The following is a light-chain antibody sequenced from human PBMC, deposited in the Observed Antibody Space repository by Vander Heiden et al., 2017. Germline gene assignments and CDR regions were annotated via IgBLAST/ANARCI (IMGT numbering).Light chain of an antibody. CDR2: KAS. J-gene: IGKJ2*01. CDR3: QQYNSYPYS. Sequence: DIQMTQSPSTLSASVGDRVNITCRASQSFDNWLAWYQQKPGKAPKLLIYKASRLEGGVPSRFSGSVSGTEFTLTISSLQPDDFATYYCQQYNSYPYSFGQGTKLEIK. V-gene: IGKV1-5*03. CDR1: QSFDNW.